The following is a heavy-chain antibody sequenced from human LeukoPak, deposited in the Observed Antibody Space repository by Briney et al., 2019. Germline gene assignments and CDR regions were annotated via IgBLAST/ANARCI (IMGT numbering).Heavy chain of an antibody. D-gene: IGHD2-15*01. CDR1: GFTFSSYA. CDR2: ISGSGGST. CDR3: AKGVAHTPYYFDY. V-gene: IGHV3-23*01. Sequence: GGSLRLSCAASGFTFSSYAMSWVRQAPGKGLEWVSAISGSGGSTYYADSVKGRFTISRYNSKNTLNLQMNSLRAEDTAVYYCAKGVAHTPYYFDYWGQGTLVTVSS. J-gene: IGHJ4*02.